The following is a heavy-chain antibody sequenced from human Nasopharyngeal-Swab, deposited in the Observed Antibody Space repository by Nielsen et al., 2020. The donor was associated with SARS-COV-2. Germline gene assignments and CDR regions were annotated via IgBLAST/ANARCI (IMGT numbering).Heavy chain of an antibody. V-gene: IGHV4-39*07. CDR2: IYYGGST. CDR1: GSSISSSSSY. CDR3: ARCSGSSWFFDY. Sequence: SETLSLTCTVSGSSISSSSSYWGWIRQPPGKGLEWIGSIYYGGSTFYTPSLKSPVTISVDTSKNQFSLKLSSVTAADTAVYYCARCSGSSWFFDYWGQGTLVTVSS. J-gene: IGHJ4*02. D-gene: IGHD6-13*01.